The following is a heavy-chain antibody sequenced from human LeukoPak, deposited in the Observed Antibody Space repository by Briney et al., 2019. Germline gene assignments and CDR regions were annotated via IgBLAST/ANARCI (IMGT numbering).Heavy chain of an antibody. D-gene: IGHD3-22*01. J-gene: IGHJ4*02. CDR2: IRYDGSNK. Sequence: GGSLRLSCAASGFTFSSYGMHWVRQAPGKGLEWVAFIRYDGSNKYYADSVKGRFTIFRDNSKNTLYLQMNSLRAEDTAVYYCAKDSPYYYDSSGHGGGYWGQGTLVTVSS. CDR3: AKDSPYYYDSSGHGGGY. V-gene: IGHV3-30*02. CDR1: GFTFSSYG.